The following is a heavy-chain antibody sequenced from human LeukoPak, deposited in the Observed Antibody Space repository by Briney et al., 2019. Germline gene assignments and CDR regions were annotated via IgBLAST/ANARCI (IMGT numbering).Heavy chain of an antibody. CDR2: IYHSGST. V-gene: IGHV4-39*01. D-gene: IGHD2-2*02. CDR3: ARQRAIYYYYYMDV. J-gene: IGHJ6*03. Sequence: SETLSLTCTVSGGSISSGDYYWGWIRQPPGKGLEWIGSIYHSGSTYYNPSLKSRVTISVDTSKNQFSLKLSSVTAADTAVYYCARQRAIYYYYYMDVWGKGTTVTVSS. CDR1: GGSISSGDYY.